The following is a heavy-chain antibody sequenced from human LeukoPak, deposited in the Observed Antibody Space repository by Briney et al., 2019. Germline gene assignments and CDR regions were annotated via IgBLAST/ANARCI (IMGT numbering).Heavy chain of an antibody. Sequence: GGSLRLSCAASGFTFSSYAMSWVRQAPGKGLEWVSAISGSGGSTYYADSVKGRFTISRDISTNTLYLQTNSLRAEDTAVYYCAKAVFGGGNPRGTDYWGQGTLVTVSS. D-gene: IGHD4-23*01. V-gene: IGHV3-23*01. CDR2: ISGSGGST. CDR1: GFTFSSYA. J-gene: IGHJ4*02. CDR3: AKAVFGGGNPRGTDY.